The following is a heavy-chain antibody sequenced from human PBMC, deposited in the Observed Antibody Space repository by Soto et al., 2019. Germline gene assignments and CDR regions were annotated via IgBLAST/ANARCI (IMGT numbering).Heavy chain of an antibody. J-gene: IGHJ4*02. CDR3: AKDMGYFDY. CDR2: ISYDGSNK. D-gene: IGHD3-10*01. V-gene: IGHV3-30*18. CDR1: GFTFSSYG. Sequence: QVQLVESGGGVVQPGRSLRLSCAASGFTFSSYGMHWGRQAPGKGLEWVAVISYDGSNKYYADSVKGRFTITRDNSKNTLYLQMNSLRDEDTAVYYCAKDMGYFDYWGQGTLVTVSS.